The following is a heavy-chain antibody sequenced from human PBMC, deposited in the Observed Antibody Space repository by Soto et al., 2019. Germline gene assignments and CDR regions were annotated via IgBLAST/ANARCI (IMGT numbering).Heavy chain of an antibody. J-gene: IGHJ6*03. Sequence: GGSLRLSFQAFGFTFSSYSMNWVRQAPGKGLEWVSYISSSSSTIYYADSVKGRFTISRDNAKNSLYLQMNSLRAEDTAVYYCARDRLRFLEWLLFSDYTDGWGKGT. CDR1: GFTFSSYS. V-gene: IGHV3-48*01. D-gene: IGHD3-3*01. CDR2: ISSSSSTI. CDR3: ARDRLRFLEWLLFSDYTDG.